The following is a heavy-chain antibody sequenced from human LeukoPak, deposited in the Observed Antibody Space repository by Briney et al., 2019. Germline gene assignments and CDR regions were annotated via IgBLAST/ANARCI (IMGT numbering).Heavy chain of an antibody. Sequence: SETLSLTCTVSGGSISSSSYYWGWIRQPPGKGLEWIGSIYYSGSTYYNPSLKSRVTISVDTSKNQFSLKLSSVTAADTAVYYCARDLSNPYTGDFDYWGQGTLVTVSS. D-gene: IGHD2/OR15-2a*01. J-gene: IGHJ4*02. CDR2: IYYSGST. V-gene: IGHV4-39*07. CDR3: ARDLSNPYTGDFDY. CDR1: GGSISSSSYY.